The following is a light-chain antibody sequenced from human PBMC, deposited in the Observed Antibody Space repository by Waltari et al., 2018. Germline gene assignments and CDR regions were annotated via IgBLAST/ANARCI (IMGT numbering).Light chain of an antibody. CDR1: SIDVGGYNS. V-gene: IGLV2-8*01. J-gene: IGLJ1*01. Sequence: QSALTQPPSASGSPGQSVTISCTGTSIDVGGYNSVSWYQQHPGKAPKLMIYEVSKRPSGVPDRFSGSKSGNTASLTVSGLQAEDEADYYCSSYAGSNILYVFGTGTKVTVL. CDR3: SSYAGSNILYV. CDR2: EVS.